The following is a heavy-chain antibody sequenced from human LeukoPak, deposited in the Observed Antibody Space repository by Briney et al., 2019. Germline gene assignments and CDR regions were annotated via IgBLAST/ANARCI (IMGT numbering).Heavy chain of an antibody. J-gene: IGHJ2*01. CDR1: GASITSYY. Sequence: PSETLSLTCTVSGASITSYYWGWIRQPPGKGLECIGYIYYSGSTNYNPSLKRRVSMSVGTSRAQFSLRLSSVTAADTAVYYCARLDPNWYFEFWGRGTLVTVSS. CDR3: ARLDPNWYFEF. CDR2: IYYSGST. V-gene: IGHV4-59*08.